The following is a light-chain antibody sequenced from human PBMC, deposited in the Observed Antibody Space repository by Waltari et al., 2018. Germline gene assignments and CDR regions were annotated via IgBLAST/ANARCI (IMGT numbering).Light chain of an antibody. CDR3: QQYFSTPPVT. V-gene: IGKV4-1*01. J-gene: IGKJ4*01. CDR1: QRVLYSSNNKNY. Sequence: DIVLIQSPDSLAVSLGERATIHCKSTQRVLYSSNNKNYLAWYQQKSGQPPKLLIYWASTRESGVPDRFSGSGSGTDFTLTISSLQAEDVAVYYCQQYFSTPPVTFGGGTKVEIK. CDR2: WAS.